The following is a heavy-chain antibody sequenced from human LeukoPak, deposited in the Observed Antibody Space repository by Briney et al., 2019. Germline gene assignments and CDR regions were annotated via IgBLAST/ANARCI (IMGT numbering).Heavy chain of an antibody. J-gene: IGHJ4*02. D-gene: IGHD6-13*01. CDR3: ARHPMTKYSSSWHSENYYFDC. V-gene: IGHV4-39*01. CDR1: GGSISSSSYY. CDR2: IYYSGST. Sequence: PSEILSLTCTVSGGSISSSSYYWGWIRQPPGKGLEWIGSIYYSGSTYYNPSLKSRVTISVDTSKNQFSLKLSSVTAADTAVYYCARHPMTKYSSSWHSENYYFDCWGQGTLVTVSS.